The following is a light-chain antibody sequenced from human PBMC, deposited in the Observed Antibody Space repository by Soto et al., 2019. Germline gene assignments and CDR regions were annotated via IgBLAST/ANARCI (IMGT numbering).Light chain of an antibody. J-gene: IGLJ3*02. Sequence: QSVLTQSPSASASLGASVKLTRTLSSGHSSYAIAWHQQQPEKGPRYLMKLNSDGSHSKGDGIPDRFSGSSSGAERYLTISSLQSEDEADYYCQTWGTGVVMFGGGTKVTVL. V-gene: IGLV4-69*01. CDR1: SGHSSYA. CDR2: LNSDGSH. CDR3: QTWGTGVVM.